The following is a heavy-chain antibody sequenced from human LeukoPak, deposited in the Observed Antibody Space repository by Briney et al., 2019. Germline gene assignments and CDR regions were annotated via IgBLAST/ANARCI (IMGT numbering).Heavy chain of an antibody. CDR2: ICYGGSP. CDR1: GDSISSSAYC. V-gene: IGHV4-39*07. CDR3: ARVPECSTASCFTSYFDS. D-gene: IGHD2-2*02. J-gene: IGHJ4*02. Sequence: SETLSLTCTVSGDSISSSAYCWGWIRQPPGKGLEWIGSICYGGSPYYSPSLLSRVTTSVDTSKNQFSLKLNSVTAADTAVYYCARVPECSTASCFTSYFDSWGQGTLATVS.